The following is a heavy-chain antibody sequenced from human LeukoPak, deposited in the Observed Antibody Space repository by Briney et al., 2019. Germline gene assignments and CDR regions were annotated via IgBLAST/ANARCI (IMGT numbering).Heavy chain of an antibody. D-gene: IGHD2-15*01. CDR1: GGSISSYY. J-gene: IGHJ6*02. Sequence: SETPSLTCTVSGGSISSYYWSWIRQPAGKGLEWIGRIYTSGSTNYNPSLKSRVTMSVDTSKNQFSLKLSSVTAADTAVYYCARSEGRDCSGGSCYPYYYYGMDVWGQGTTVTVSS. CDR2: IYTSGST. V-gene: IGHV4-4*07. CDR3: ARSEGRDCSGGSCYPYYYYGMDV.